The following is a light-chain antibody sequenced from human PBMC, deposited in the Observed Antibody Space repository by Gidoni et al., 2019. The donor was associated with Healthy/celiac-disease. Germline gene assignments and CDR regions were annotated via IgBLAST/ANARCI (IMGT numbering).Light chain of an antibody. CDR2: AAS. CDR3: QQSYSTPRT. CDR1: QSISIY. Sequence: DIQMTQYPSSLSASVGDRVTITCRASQSISIYLNWYQQKPGKAPKLLIYAASSFQSGVPSRFSGSGSGTDFTLTISSLQPEDFATYYCQQSYSTPRTFGGGTKVEIK. J-gene: IGKJ4*01. V-gene: IGKV1-39*01.